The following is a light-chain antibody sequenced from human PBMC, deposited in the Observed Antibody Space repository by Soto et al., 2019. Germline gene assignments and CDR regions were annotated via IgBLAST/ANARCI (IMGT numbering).Light chain of an antibody. CDR2: GAS. J-gene: IGKJ1*01. CDR1: QSVSSSY. V-gene: IGKV3-20*01. CDR3: HQYDKPPWT. Sequence: EIVLTQSPGTLSLSPGERATLSCRASQSVSSSYLAWYQQKPGQAPRLLIYGASSRATGIPDRFSGSGSGTDFTLTTSSLDPEDSAVYYCHQYDKPPWTFGQGPKVEIK.